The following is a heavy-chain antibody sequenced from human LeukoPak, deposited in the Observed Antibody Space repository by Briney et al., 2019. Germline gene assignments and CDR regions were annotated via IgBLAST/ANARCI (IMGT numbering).Heavy chain of an antibody. J-gene: IGHJ4*02. CDR3: AGGANPFWSGSNVDY. CDR1: GFTFSNYA. D-gene: IGHD3-3*01. Sequence: PGGSLRLSCAASGFTFSNYAIHWVRQAPGKGLDWVAVISHDGSKEYYADSVKGRFTISRDNSKNMLYVQMNSLRAEDTAVYYCAGGANPFWSGSNVDYWGQGTLVTVAS. CDR2: ISHDGSKE. V-gene: IGHV3-30*04.